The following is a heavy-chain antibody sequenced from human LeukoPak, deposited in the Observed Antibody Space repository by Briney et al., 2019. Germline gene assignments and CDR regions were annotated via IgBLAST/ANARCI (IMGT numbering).Heavy chain of an antibody. V-gene: IGHV3-30-3*01. CDR1: GFTFSSYA. CDR3: ARDPSMDV. J-gene: IGHJ6*02. CDR2: ISYDGSNK. Sequence: GGSLRLSCAASGFTFSSYAMHWVRQAPGKGLEWVAVISYDGSNKYYADSVKGRFTISRDNSKNTLYLQMNSLRAEDTAVYYCARDPSMDVWGQGTTVTVSS.